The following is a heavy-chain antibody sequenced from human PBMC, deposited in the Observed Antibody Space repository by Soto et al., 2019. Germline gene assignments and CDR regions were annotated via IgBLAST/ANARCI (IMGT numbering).Heavy chain of an antibody. CDR1: GFTCSNYI. CDR2: ISYDGSNK. J-gene: IGHJ6*02. Sequence: QLQLVESGGGGVQPGRSLRLSWAASGFTCSNYIMHWVRQAPGKGLEWVAFISYDGSNKDYADSVKGRFTISRDNSKNTLYLQLSSLRPEDTAVYYCAGGDTYYAMGVWGQGTTVTVSS. V-gene: IGHV3-30-3*01. CDR3: AGGDTYYAMGV. D-gene: IGHD5-18*01.